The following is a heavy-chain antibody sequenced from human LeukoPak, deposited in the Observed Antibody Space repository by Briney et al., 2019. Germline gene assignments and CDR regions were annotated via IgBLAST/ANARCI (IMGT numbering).Heavy chain of an antibody. D-gene: IGHD3-3*01. Sequence: GGSLRLSCSASGFTFSSSAMSWVRQAPGKGLEWVSVISGSGASTYYVDSVKGRFIISRDNSKNTLYLRLNSLRAEDTAVYYCARDRGVVIGDYWGQGTLVTVSS. CDR2: ISGSGAST. J-gene: IGHJ4*02. CDR3: ARDRGVVIGDY. CDR1: GFTFSSSA. V-gene: IGHV3-23*01.